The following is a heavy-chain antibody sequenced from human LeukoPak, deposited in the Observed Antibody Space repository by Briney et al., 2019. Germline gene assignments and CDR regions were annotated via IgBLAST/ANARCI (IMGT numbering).Heavy chain of an antibody. CDR1: EYTFTAYY. V-gene: IGHV1-2*02. CDR3: ARDRCGYALGCRGRDY. CDR2: IDPNNGRT. J-gene: IGHJ4*02. Sequence: ASVKVSCKASEYTFTAYYIHWVRQAPGQGLEWMGWIDPNNGRTNYAQKFQGRVTMTRDTSISTAYMDLSGLTSDDTAVYYCARDRCGYALGCRGRDYWGQGTQVTISS. D-gene: IGHD5-18*01.